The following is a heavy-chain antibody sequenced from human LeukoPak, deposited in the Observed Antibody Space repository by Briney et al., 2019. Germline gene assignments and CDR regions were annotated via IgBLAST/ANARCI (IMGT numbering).Heavy chain of an antibody. V-gene: IGHV4-59*08. J-gene: IGHJ3*02. CDR2: IYYSGST. CDR1: GGSISSYY. Sequence: SETLSLTCTVSGGSISSYYWSWIRQPPGKGLEWIGYIYYSGSTNYNPSLKSRVTISVDTSKNQFSLKLSPVTTADTAVYYCASLPGERDAFDIWGQGTMVTVSS. CDR3: ASLPGERDAFDI. D-gene: IGHD7-27*01.